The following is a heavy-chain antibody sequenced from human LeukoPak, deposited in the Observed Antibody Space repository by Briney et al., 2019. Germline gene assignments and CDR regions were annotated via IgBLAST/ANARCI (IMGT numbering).Heavy chain of an antibody. J-gene: IGHJ5*02. CDR1: VGSIMIWHF. V-gene: IGHV4-39*01. D-gene: IGHD2-2*02. CDR3: SRHAPGLIEEAIPAPKRQFHP. Sequence: SETLSLTCTVSVGSIMIWHFLGPIRQPPGKGLEWIGSIYYSGTTYSYPSLKSRVTISVDTSKNHFSLKLSSVTAADTAVYYCSRHAPGLIEEAIPAPKRQFHPWGRGTLVTVSS. CDR2: IYYSGTT.